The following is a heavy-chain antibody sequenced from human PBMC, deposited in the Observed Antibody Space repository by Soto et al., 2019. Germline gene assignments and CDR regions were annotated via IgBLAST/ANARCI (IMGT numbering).Heavy chain of an antibody. CDR3: ARHPTTVTTGNYYYYYGMDV. V-gene: IGHV5-51*01. D-gene: IGHD4-4*01. CDR2: IYPGDSDT. CDR1: GYSFTSYW. Sequence: GESLKISCKGSGYSFTSYWIGWVRQVPGKGLEWMGIIYPGDSDTRYSPSFQGQVTISADKSISTAYLQWSSLKASDTAMYYCARHPTTVTTGNYYYYYGMDVWGQGTTVTVSS. J-gene: IGHJ6*02.